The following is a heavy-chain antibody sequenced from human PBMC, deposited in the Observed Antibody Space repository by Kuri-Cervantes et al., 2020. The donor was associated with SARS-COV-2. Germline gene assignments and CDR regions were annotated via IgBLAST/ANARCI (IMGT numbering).Heavy chain of an antibody. CDR2: INTNTGNP. Sequence: ASVKVSCKASGYTFTSYYMHWVRQAPGQGLEWMGWINTNTGNPTYAQGFTGRFVFSLDTSVSTAYLHISSLKAEGTPVYYCARGSSPSDYWGQGTLVTVSS. D-gene: IGHD6-6*01. CDR3: ARGSSPSDY. V-gene: IGHV7-4-1*02. J-gene: IGHJ4*02. CDR1: GYTFTSYY.